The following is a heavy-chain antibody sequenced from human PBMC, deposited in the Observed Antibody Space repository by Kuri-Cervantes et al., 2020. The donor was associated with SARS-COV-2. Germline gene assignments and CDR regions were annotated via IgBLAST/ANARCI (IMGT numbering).Heavy chain of an antibody. D-gene: IGHD6-19*01. CDR2: IYYSGST. CDR1: GGSISSSSYY. CDR3: ARDGAGVAVAGTSNWFDP. Sequence: ESLKISCTVSGGSISSSSYYWGWIRQPPGKGLEWIGSIYYSGSTYYNPSLKSRVTISVDTPKNQFSLKLSSVTAADTAVYYCARDGAGVAVAGTSNWFDPWGQGTLVTVSS. V-gene: IGHV4-39*07. J-gene: IGHJ5*02.